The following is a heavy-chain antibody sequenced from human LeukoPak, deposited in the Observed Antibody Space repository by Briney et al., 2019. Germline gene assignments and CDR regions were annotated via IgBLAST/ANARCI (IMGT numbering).Heavy chain of an antibody. CDR3: ASGGYFWYYFDY. D-gene: IGHD4-23*01. J-gene: IGHJ4*02. CDR2: IIPIFGTA. V-gene: IGHV1-69*05. CDR1: GGTFSSYA. Sequence: SVKVSCKASGGTFSSYAISWVRQAPGQGLEWVGGIIPIFGTANYAQKFQGRVTITTDESTSTAYMELSSLRSEDTAVYYCASGGYFWYYFDYWGQGTLVTVSS.